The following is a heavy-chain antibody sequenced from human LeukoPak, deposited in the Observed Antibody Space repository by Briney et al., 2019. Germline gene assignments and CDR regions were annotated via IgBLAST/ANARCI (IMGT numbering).Heavy chain of an antibody. CDR3: ARDSGEYGDYEWNYYMDV. V-gene: IGHV1-46*01. J-gene: IGHJ6*03. D-gene: IGHD4-17*01. Sequence: ASVKVSCKASGDTFINDYIHWVRQAPGQGLEWMGVSNPGGGGTTYAQKFQGRVTITRDTSASTAYMELSSLRSEDMAVYYCARDSGEYGDYEWNYYMDVWGKGTTVTVSS. CDR2: SNPGGGGT. CDR1: GDTFINDY.